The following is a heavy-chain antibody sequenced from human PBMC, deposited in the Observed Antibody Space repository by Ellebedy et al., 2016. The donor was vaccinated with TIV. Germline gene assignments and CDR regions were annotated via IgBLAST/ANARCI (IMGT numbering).Heavy chain of an antibody. V-gene: IGHV4-39*07. J-gene: IGHJ4*02. CDR1: GGSISSYY. Sequence: SETLSLTCTVSGGSISSYYWSWIRQPPGKGLEWIGSIYYSGSTYYNPSLKSRVTISVDTSKNQFSLKLSSVTAADTAVYYCARERIAVAGDDYFDYWGQGTLVTVSS. D-gene: IGHD6-19*01. CDR2: IYYSGST. CDR3: ARERIAVAGDDYFDY.